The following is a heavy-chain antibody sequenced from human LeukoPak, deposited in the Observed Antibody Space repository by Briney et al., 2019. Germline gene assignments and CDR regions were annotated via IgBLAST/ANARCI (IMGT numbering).Heavy chain of an antibody. J-gene: IGHJ4*02. CDR1: GFTFNSYS. V-gene: IGHV3-30*01. CDR3: GRVHSSSWYCCSDY. CDR2: ISYDGNSK. D-gene: IGHD6-13*01. Sequence: GGSLRLSCAASGFTFNSYSMHWVRQAPGKGLAWAALISYDGNSKYYADSVKGRFTISRDNSKNTLDLQMNSLRPEDTAVYYCGRVHSSSWYCCSDYWGQGTLVSVSS.